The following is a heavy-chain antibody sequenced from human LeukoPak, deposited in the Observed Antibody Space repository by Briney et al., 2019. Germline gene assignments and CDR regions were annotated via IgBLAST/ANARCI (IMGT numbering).Heavy chain of an antibody. Sequence: ASVKVSCKASGYTFTSYYMHWVRQAPGQGLEWMGIINPSGGSTSYAQKFQGRVTMTTDTSTSTTDMELRSLRSDDTAVYFCARVEWRYGDYWGQGTLVTVSS. J-gene: IGHJ4*02. CDR3: ARVEWRYGDY. CDR1: GYTFTSYY. V-gene: IGHV1-46*01. CDR2: INPSGGST. D-gene: IGHD3-3*01.